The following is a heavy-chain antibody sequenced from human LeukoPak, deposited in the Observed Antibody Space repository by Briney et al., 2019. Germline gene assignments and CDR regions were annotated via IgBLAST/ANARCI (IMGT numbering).Heavy chain of an antibody. CDR1: GYSENFYG. Sequence: ASVKVSCKTSGYSENFYGITWVRQVAGQGLEWMGWINPNSGGTNYAQKLQGRVTMTTDTSTSTAYMELRSLRSDDTAVYYCAASGVDMVRGVMPHYWGQGTLVTVSS. V-gene: IGHV1-18*01. J-gene: IGHJ4*02. CDR3: AASGVDMVRGVMPHY. CDR2: INPNSGGT. D-gene: IGHD3-10*01.